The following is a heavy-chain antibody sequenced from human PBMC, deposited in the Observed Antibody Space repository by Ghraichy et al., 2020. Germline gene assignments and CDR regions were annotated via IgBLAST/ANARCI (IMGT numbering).Heavy chain of an antibody. J-gene: IGHJ4*02. CDR3: ARERNPRGGVTY. Sequence: GGSLRLSCAASGFTFSSDWMHWVRQAPGKGLVWVSRINSDGSNTRYAASVKGRFTISRDNAKNTLYVQMNSLRVEDTAVYYCARERNPRGGVTYWGQGTLLTV. V-gene: IGHV3-74*01. CDR2: INSDGSNT. D-gene: IGHD2-21*02. CDR1: GFTFSSDW.